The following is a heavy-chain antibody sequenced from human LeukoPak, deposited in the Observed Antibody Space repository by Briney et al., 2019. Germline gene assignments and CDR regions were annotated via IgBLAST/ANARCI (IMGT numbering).Heavy chain of an antibody. D-gene: IGHD2-15*01. CDR2: IHYSGST. CDR3: ARQEVWALAPGVVVAATPGDY. Sequence: PSETLSLTCTVSGGSISSYYWSWIRQPPGKGLEWIGYIHYSGSTNYNPSLKSRVTISVDTSKNQFSLKLSSVTAADTAVYYCARQEVWALAPGVVVAATPGDYWGQGTLVTVSS. J-gene: IGHJ4*02. V-gene: IGHV4-59*08. CDR1: GGSISSYY.